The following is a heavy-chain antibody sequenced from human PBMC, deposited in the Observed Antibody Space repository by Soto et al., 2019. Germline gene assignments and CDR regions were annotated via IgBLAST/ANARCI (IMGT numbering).Heavy chain of an antibody. J-gene: IGHJ6*02. V-gene: IGHV5-51*03. CDR3: ARLGLLSRYYYHVMDV. Sequence: PGESLKISCKGSGYSFTSYWIGWVRQMPGKGLEWMGIIYPGDSDTRYSPSFQGQVTISADKSISTAYLQWSSLKASDTAMYYCARLGLLSRYYYHVMDVWGQGTTVTVSS. D-gene: IGHD4-17*01. CDR2: IYPGDSDT. CDR1: GYSFTSYW.